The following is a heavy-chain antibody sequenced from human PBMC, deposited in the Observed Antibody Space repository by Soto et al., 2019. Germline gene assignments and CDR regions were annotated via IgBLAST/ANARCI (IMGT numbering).Heavy chain of an antibody. D-gene: IGHD3-3*01. CDR1: GGSFSGYY. CDR3: ARLFRSITIFGVVIDTTSSGVGIQNWFDP. Sequence: SETLSLTCAVYGGSFSGYYWSWIRQPPGKGLEWIGEINHSGSTNYNPSLKSRVTISVDTSKNQFSLKLSSVTAADTAVYYCARLFRSITIFGVVIDTTSSGVGIQNWFDPWGQGTLVTVSS. J-gene: IGHJ5*02. V-gene: IGHV4-34*01. CDR2: INHSGST.